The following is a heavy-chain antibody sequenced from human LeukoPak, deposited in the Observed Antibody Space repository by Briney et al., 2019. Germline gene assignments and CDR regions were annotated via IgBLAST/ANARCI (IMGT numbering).Heavy chain of an antibody. CDR2: IIPIFGTA. CDR3: ARAFYYDSSGYLNWFDP. CDR1: GGTFSSYA. V-gene: IGHV1-69*06. D-gene: IGHD3-22*01. Sequence: GASVKVSCKAPGGTFSSYAISWVRQAPGQGLEWMGGIIPIFGTANYAQKFQGRVTITADKSTSTAYMELSSLRSEDTAVYYCARAFYYDSSGYLNWFDPWGQGTLVTVSS. J-gene: IGHJ5*02.